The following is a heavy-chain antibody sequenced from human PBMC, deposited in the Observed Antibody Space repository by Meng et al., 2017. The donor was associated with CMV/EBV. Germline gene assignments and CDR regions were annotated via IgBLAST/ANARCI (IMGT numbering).Heavy chain of an antibody. Sequence: QGQLQQLGAGLLKPSETLSLPCAVYGGSFSGYYWSWIRQPPGKGLEWIGEINHSGSTNYNPSLKSRVTISVDTSKNQFSLKLISVTAADTAVYYCARGGNWFDPWGQGTLVTVSS. CDR1: GGSFSGYY. CDR2: INHSGST. CDR3: ARGGNWFDP. V-gene: IGHV4-34*01. J-gene: IGHJ5*02.